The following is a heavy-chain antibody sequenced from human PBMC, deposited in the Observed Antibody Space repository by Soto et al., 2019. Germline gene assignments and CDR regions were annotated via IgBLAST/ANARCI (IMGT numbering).Heavy chain of an antibody. CDR1: GFTFNTYS. CDR2: IWYDGAQK. CDR3: ARAGGTTVTGLWHFDS. J-gene: IGHJ4*02. V-gene: IGHV3-33*01. Sequence: GGSLRLSCEASGFTFNTYSMHWVRQPPGKGLEWLAAIWYDGAQKYYADSVKGRFIISRDNSKKTLYLEMNSLRAEDTAVYYCARAGGTTVTGLWHFDSWGQGTLVTVSS. D-gene: IGHD4-17*01.